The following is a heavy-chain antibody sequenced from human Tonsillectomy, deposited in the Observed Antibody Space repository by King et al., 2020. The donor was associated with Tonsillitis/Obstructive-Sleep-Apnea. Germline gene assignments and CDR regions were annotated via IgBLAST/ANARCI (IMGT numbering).Heavy chain of an antibody. D-gene: IGHD6-13*01. J-gene: IGHJ4*02. CDR1: GYSFTSYW. CDR3: ARLGIAAAQTYYFDY. Sequence: QLVQSGAEVRKPGESLKISCKGSGYSFTSYWIGWVRQMPGKGLEWMGIIYPVDSDTRYSPFFQGQVTISADKSISTAYLQWSSLKASDTAMYYCARLGIAAAQTYYFDYWGQGTLVTVSS. CDR2: IYPVDSDT. V-gene: IGHV5-51*01.